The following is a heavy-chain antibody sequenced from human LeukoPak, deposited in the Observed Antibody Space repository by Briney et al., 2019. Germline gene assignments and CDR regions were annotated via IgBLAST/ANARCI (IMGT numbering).Heavy chain of an antibody. CDR1: GGSFSGYY. CDR2: INHSGST. V-gene: IGHV4-34*01. Sequence: XXTLSLTCAVYGGSFSGYYWSWIRQPPGKGLEWIGEINHSGSTNYNPSLKSRVTMSIDASKNQFSLKLSSVTAADTAVYYCARGSYSGYDSQDYYYYGMDVWGQGTTVTVSS. J-gene: IGHJ6*02. D-gene: IGHD5-12*01. CDR3: ARGSYSGYDSQDYYYYGMDV.